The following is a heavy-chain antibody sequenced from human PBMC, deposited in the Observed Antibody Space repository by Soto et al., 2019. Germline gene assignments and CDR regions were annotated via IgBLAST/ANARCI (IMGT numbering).Heavy chain of an antibody. Sequence: SETLSLTCAVYGGSFSGYYWSWIRQPPGKGLEWIGEINHSGSTNYNPSLKSRVTISVDTSKNQFSLKLSSVTAADTAVYYCARVDVDTAMVTFDYWGQGTLVTVSS. J-gene: IGHJ4*02. D-gene: IGHD5-18*01. CDR3: ARVDVDTAMVTFDY. V-gene: IGHV4-34*01. CDR1: GGSFSGYY. CDR2: INHSGST.